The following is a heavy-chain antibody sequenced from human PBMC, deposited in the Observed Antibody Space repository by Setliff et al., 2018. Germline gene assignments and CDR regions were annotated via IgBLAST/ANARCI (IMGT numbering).Heavy chain of an antibody. CDR3: ASRRTGPGGWFDY. J-gene: IGHJ5*01. CDR2: IYYSGTT. Sequence: KPSETLSLTCTVSGGSVSSSSYYWGWIRQPPGKGLEWIGTIYYSGTTYYSPSLKSRVTISVDTSKNQFSLKLTSVTAADTAIYYCASRRTGPGGWFDYWGQGTLVTVS. D-gene: IGHD1-26*01. CDR1: GGSVSSSSYY. V-gene: IGHV4-39*01.